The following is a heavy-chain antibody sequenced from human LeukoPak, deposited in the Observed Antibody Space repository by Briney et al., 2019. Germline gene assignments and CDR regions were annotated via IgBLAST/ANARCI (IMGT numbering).Heavy chain of an antibody. CDR3: ARDSDSGWYYFDY. J-gene: IGHJ4*02. CDR1: GFTFSSYW. D-gene: IGHD6-19*01. CDR2: IKQDGSEK. V-gene: IGHV3-7*01. Sequence: GGSLRLSCAASGFTFSSYWMSWVRQAPGKGLELVANIKQDGSEKYYVDSVKGRFTISRDNAKNSLYLQMNSLRAEDPAVYYCARDSDSGWYYFDYWGQGTLVTVSS.